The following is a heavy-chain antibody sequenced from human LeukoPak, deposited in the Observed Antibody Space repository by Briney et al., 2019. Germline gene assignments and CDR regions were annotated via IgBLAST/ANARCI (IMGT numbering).Heavy chain of an antibody. V-gene: IGHV3-21*01. J-gene: IGHJ4*02. Sequence: KPGGSLRLSCAASGFTFSSYSMNWVRQAPGKGLEWVSSISSSSSYIYYADSVKGRFTISRDNAKNSLYLQMNSLRAEDTAVYYCPRDYNAEDYEMSQHSVVNDYWGQGTLVTVSS. CDR1: GFTFSSYS. CDR2: ISSSSSYI. CDR3: PRDYNAEDYEMSQHSVVNDY. D-gene: IGHD4-17*01.